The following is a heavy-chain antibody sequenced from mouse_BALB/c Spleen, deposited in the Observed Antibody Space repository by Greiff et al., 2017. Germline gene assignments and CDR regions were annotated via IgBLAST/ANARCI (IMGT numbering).Heavy chain of an antibody. V-gene: IGHV3-2*02. CDR1: GYSITSDYA. D-gene: IGHD1-1*01. CDR3: APFYYYGSSWYFDV. J-gene: IGHJ1*01. CDR2: ISYSGST. Sequence: EVQRVESGPGLVKPSQSLSLTCTVTGYSITSDYAWNWIRQFPGNQLEWMGYISYSGSTSYNPSLKSRISITRDTSKNQFFLQLNSVTTEDTATYYCAPFYYYGSSWYFDVWGAGTTVTVSS.